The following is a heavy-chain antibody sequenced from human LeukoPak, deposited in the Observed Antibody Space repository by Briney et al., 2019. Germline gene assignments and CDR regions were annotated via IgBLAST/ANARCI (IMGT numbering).Heavy chain of an antibody. CDR3: ARERKITIFGVACDY. V-gene: IGHV1-2*06. D-gene: IGHD3-3*01. CDR1: GYTFTVYY. Sequence: ASVTVSCKASGYTFTVYYMHWVRQAPGRGLEWMGRINPNGGGTNYAQKFQGRVTMTSDTSISTAYMELSRLRSDDTAVYYCARERKITIFGVACDYWGQGTLVTVSS. CDR2: INPNGGGT. J-gene: IGHJ4*02.